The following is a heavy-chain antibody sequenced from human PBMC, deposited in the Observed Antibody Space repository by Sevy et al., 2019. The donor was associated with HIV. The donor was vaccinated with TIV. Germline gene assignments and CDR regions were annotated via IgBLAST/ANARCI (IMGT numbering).Heavy chain of an antibody. CDR3: AKDLAGPGRRYFDY. CDR1: GFTFSNFG. D-gene: IGHD6-13*01. Sequence: GGSLRLSCTASGFTFSNFGMHWVRQVPGKGLEWVTFIRYDGSDKYYAASVKGRFTISRDDSENTLYLQMDSLRPEDTAIYYCAKDLAGPGRRYFDYWGQGTLVTVSS. V-gene: IGHV3-30*02. J-gene: IGHJ4*02. CDR2: IRYDGSDK.